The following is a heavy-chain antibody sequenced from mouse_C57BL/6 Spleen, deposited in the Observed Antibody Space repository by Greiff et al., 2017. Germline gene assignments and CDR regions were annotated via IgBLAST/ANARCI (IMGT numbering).Heavy chain of an antibody. Sequence: EVKLQESGPGLVKPSQSLSLTCSVTGYSITSGYYWNWIRQFPGNKLEWMGYISYDGSNNYNPSLKNRISITRNTSKNQFFLKLNSVTTEDTATYYCAREGDDDGYYLYYAMDYWGQGTSVTVSS. CDR1: GYSITSGYY. D-gene: IGHD2-3*01. V-gene: IGHV3-6*01. CDR2: ISYDGSN. CDR3: AREGDDDGYYLYYAMDY. J-gene: IGHJ4*01.